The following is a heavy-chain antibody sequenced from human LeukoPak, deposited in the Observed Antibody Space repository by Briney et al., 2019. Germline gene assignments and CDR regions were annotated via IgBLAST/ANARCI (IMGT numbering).Heavy chain of an antibody. J-gene: IGHJ4*02. CDR1: GFTFSSYG. CDR2: IWYDGSNK. V-gene: IGHV3-33*01. Sequence: GGSLRLSCAASGFTFSSYGMHWVRQAPGKGLEWVAVIWYDGSNKYYADSVKGRFTISRDNSKNTLYLQMNSLRAEDTAVYYCARDAVVAANFDYWGQGTLVTVSS. D-gene: IGHD2-15*01. CDR3: ARDAVVAANFDY.